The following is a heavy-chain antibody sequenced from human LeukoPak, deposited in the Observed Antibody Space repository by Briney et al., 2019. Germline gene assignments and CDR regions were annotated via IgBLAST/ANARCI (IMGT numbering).Heavy chain of an antibody. CDR1: GFTFSHYS. J-gene: IGHJ4*02. CDR2: INSNGDDT. Sequence: GGSLRLSCAASGFTFSHYSMHWVRQAPGKGLEYVSAINSNGDDTYYVNSVKGRFTISRDNSKNTLYLQMGSLRTEDMAVYYCARDPGRSPDYWGQGTLVIVSS. D-gene: IGHD1-26*01. V-gene: IGHV3-64*01. CDR3: ARDPGRSPDY.